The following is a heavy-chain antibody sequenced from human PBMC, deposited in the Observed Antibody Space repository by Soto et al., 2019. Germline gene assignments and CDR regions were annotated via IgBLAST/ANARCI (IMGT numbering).Heavy chain of an antibody. D-gene: IGHD5-12*01. CDR3: ARQGYSGYDPPYYGMDV. Sequence: GESLKISCKGSGYSCTSYWIGWVLQMPGKGLEWMGIIYPGDSDTRYSPSFQGQVTISADKSISTAYLQWSSLKASDTAMYYCARQGYSGYDPPYYGMDVWGQGTTVTVSS. J-gene: IGHJ6*02. CDR2: IYPGDSDT. CDR1: GYSCTSYW. V-gene: IGHV5-51*01.